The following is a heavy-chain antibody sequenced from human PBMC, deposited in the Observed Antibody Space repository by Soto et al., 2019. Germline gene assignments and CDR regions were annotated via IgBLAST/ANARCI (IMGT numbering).Heavy chain of an antibody. CDR3: ARSLLYRKSRFDP. Sequence: ASVKVSCKTSGYTFTNYYMHWVRQAPGQGLEWVAIINPSDGSTSYAQKFQGRATLTRDTSASTVYMELSSLRSEYTAVYYCARSLLYRKSRFDPWGQGTQVTVSS. D-gene: IGHD2-15*01. CDR2: INPSDGST. J-gene: IGHJ5*02. CDR1: GYTFTNYY. V-gene: IGHV1-46*01.